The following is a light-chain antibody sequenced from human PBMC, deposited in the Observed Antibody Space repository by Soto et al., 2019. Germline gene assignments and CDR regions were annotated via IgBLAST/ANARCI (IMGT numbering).Light chain of an antibody. Sequence: QSVLAQPRSVSGSPGQSVTISCTGTSSDVGGYNYVSWYQQHPGKAPKLMIYDVSKRPSGVPDRFSGSKSGNTASLTISGLQAEDEDDYYCCSYAGSFYVFRTGTTVTVL. CDR2: DVS. CDR3: CSYAGSFYV. J-gene: IGLJ1*01. CDR1: SSDVGGYNY. V-gene: IGLV2-11*01.